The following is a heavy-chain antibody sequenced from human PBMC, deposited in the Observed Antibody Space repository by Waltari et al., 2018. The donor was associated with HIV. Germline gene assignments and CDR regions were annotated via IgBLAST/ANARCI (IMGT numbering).Heavy chain of an antibody. CDR3: AKAPNVIQPSYYYYGMDV. V-gene: IGHV3-30*02. Sequence: QVQLVESGGGAVQTGGSMTLSCAASGLSFSCFAMPWVRLSPGKGLEWLAFLRYDVSDECYSESVKGRFTISRDNFKNTLYRQMNSLRVEDTAVYYCAKAPNVIQPSYYYYGMDVWGQGTTVTVPS. J-gene: IGHJ6*02. CDR1: GLSFSCFA. CDR2: LRYDVSDE.